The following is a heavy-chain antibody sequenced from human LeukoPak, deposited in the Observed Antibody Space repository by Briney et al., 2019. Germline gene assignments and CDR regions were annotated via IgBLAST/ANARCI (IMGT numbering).Heavy chain of an antibody. Sequence: GGSLRLSCAVSGFTFSDHYMDWVRQAPGKGLEWVGRIRSNGDSYATAYAASVKGRFTISRDDSNNTAYLQMNSLKTEDTAVYYCTSSGSSTYYFAYWGQGTLVTVSS. J-gene: IGHJ4*02. CDR1: GFTFSDHY. CDR3: TSSGSSTYYFAY. D-gene: IGHD1-26*01. CDR2: IRSNGDSYAT. V-gene: IGHV3-73*01.